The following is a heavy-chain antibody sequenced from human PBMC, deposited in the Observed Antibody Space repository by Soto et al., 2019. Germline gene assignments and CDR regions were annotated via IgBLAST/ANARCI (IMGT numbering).Heavy chain of an antibody. Sequence: QVQLVESGGGVVQPGRSLRLSCAASGFTFSSYAMHWVRQAPGKGLEWVAVISYDGSNKYYADSVKGRFTISRDNSKNTLYLQMNSLRAEDTAVYYCARDIQQLVPTLTYYYGMDVWGQGTTVTVSS. CDR2: ISYDGSNK. J-gene: IGHJ6*02. D-gene: IGHD6-13*01. CDR3: ARDIQQLVPTLTYYYGMDV. CDR1: GFTFSSYA. V-gene: IGHV3-30-3*01.